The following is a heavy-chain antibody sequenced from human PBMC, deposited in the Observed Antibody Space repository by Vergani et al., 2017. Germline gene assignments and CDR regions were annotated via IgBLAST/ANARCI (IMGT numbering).Heavy chain of an antibody. CDR2: IYTSGST. V-gene: IGHV4-4*07. J-gene: IGHJ6*03. Sequence: QVQLQESGPGLVKPSETLSLTCTVSGGSISSYYWSWIRQPAGKGLEWIGRIYTSGSTNYNPSLKSRVTMSVDTSKNQFSLKLSSVTAADTAVYYCARSMGGSGSFTNYYYYYDMDVGGKGTTVTVSS. D-gene: IGHD3-10*01. CDR1: GGSISSYY. CDR3: ARSMGGSGSFTNYYYYYDMDV.